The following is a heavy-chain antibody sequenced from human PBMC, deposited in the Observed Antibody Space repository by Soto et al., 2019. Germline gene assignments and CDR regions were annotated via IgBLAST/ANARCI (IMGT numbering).Heavy chain of an antibody. Sequence: QVQLQQWGPGLLKPSETLSLTCAVYGGSFSSYYWSWIRQPPGKGLEWIGQINHYGSTDYNPSLKSRVTISVDTSKNHFSLRLSSVTAADTAMYYCATHCSSTSCYYTFDPWGQGTLVTVSS. CDR2: INHYGST. J-gene: IGHJ5*02. CDR1: GGSFSSYY. CDR3: ATHCSSTSCYYTFDP. V-gene: IGHV4-34*01. D-gene: IGHD2-2*01.